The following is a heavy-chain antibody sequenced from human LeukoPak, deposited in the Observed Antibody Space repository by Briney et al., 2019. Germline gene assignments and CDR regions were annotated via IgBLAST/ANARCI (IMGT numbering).Heavy chain of an antibody. CDR1: GFTVSSNY. D-gene: IGHD6-19*01. CDR3: ARVWSGSGWRIDY. Sequence: GGSLRLSCAASGFTVSSNYMSWVRQAPGKGLEWVSVIYSGGSTYYADSVKGRFTISRDNSKSTLYLQMNSLRAEDTAVYYCARVWSGSGWRIDYWGQGTLVTVSS. J-gene: IGHJ4*02. CDR2: IYSGGST. V-gene: IGHV3-53*01.